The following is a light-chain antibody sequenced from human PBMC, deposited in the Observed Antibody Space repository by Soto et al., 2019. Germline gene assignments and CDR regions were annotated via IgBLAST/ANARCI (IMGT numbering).Light chain of an antibody. J-gene: IGKJ4*01. CDR1: QSLVYSDGITY. Sequence: DVLMTPSPLSLPVTLGQPASISCRSSQSLVYSDGITYLNWFHQRPGQSPRRLIYKVSKRDSGVPDRFSGSGSGTDFTLKISRVEAEDVGLYYCMQGTHWPLTFGGGTKVEIK. CDR2: KVS. V-gene: IGKV2-30*01. CDR3: MQGTHWPLT.